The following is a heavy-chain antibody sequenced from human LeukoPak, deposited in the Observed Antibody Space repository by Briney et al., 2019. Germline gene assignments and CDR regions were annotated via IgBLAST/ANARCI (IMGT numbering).Heavy chain of an antibody. CDR1: GYTFTSYG. V-gene: IGHV1-2*02. D-gene: IGHD6-6*01. CDR2: INPNSGGT. J-gene: IGHJ4*02. CDR3: AREHSSSPGKVFDY. Sequence: ASVKVSCKASGYTFTSYGISWVRQAPGQGLEWMGWINPNSGGTNYAQKFQGRVTMTRDTSISTAYMELSRLRSDDTAVYYCAREHSSSPGKVFDYWGQGTLVTVSS.